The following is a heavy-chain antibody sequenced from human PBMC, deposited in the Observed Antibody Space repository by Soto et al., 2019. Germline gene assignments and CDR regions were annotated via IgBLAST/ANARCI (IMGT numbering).Heavy chain of an antibody. D-gene: IGHD4-17*01. Sequence: QVQLVQCGAEVKKPGSSVKVSCKASGGTFSSYAISWVRQAPGQGLEWMGGIIPIFGTANYAQKFQGRVTITADKSTSTAYMELSSLRSEDTAVYYCANLGDYGDYVAFDYWGQGTLVTVSS. CDR2: IIPIFGTA. V-gene: IGHV1-69*06. J-gene: IGHJ4*02. CDR3: ANLGDYGDYVAFDY. CDR1: GGTFSSYA.